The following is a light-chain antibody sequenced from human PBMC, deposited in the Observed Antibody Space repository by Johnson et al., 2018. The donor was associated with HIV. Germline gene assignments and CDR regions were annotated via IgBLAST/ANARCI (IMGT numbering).Light chain of an antibody. V-gene: IGLV1-51*02. Sequence: QAVLTQPPSVSAAPGQRVTISCSGSSFNIGINFVSWYHQVPGTAPKLLICESNKRPSGIPNRFSGSKSGTSATLGITGLQTGDEADYYCGTWDRSLSVYVFGTGTKVTVL. CDR1: SFNIGINF. CDR2: ESN. J-gene: IGLJ1*01. CDR3: GTWDRSLSVYV.